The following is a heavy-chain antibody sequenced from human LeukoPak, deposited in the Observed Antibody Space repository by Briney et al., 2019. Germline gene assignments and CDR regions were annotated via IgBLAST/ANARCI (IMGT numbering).Heavy chain of an antibody. CDR3: ASRTRIAAAGTLQH. D-gene: IGHD6-13*01. CDR1: GGSISSSGYY. V-gene: IGHV4-39*07. Sequence: SETLSLTCTVSGGSISSSGYYWAWIRQPPGKGLEWIGSIYYHGTTHYKPSLKSRVTISVDTSKNQFSLKLSSATAADTAVYYCASRTRIAAAGTLQHWGQGTLVTVSS. CDR2: IYYHGTT. J-gene: IGHJ1*01.